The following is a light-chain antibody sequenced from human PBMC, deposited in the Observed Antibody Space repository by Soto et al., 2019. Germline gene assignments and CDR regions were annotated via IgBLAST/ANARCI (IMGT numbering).Light chain of an antibody. CDR1: SSDVGGYKY. Sequence: QSVLTQPASVSGSPGQSITISCIGTSSDVGGYKYVSWYQQHPGKAPKLMIYEVSNRPSGVPDRFSASTSGTSASLAITGLQAEDEGDYYCQSYDSTLSARDVFGTGTKLTVL. CDR3: QSYDSTLSARDV. V-gene: IGLV2-14*01. J-gene: IGLJ1*01. CDR2: EVS.